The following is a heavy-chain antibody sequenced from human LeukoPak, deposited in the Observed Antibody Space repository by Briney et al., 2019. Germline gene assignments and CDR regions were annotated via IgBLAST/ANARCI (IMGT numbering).Heavy chain of an antibody. V-gene: IGHV4-39*02. J-gene: IGHJ4*02. Sequence: PSETLSLTCTVSGGSISSSSYYWGWIRQPPGKGLEWIGSIYYSRSTYYNPSLKSRVTISVDTSKNQFSLKLSSVTAADTAVYYCARDGYYGSGSPTDYWGQGTLVTVSS. CDR2: IYYSRST. D-gene: IGHD3-10*01. CDR3: ARDGYYGSGSPTDY. CDR1: GGSISSSSYY.